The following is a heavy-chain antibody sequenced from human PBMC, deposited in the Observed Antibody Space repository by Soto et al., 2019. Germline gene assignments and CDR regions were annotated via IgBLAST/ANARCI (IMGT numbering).Heavy chain of an antibody. V-gene: IGHV1-18*01. J-gene: IGHJ4*02. D-gene: IGHD2-2*01. Sequence: GASVKVSCKASGYTFTSYGISWVRQAPGQGLEWMGWISAYNGNANYAQKLQGRVTMTTDTSTSTAYMELRSLRSDDTAVYYCARGVVVVPAAISRAGVYYFDHWGQGTLVTVSS. CDR1: GYTFTSYG. CDR2: ISAYNGNA. CDR3: ARGVVVVPAAISRAGVYYFDH.